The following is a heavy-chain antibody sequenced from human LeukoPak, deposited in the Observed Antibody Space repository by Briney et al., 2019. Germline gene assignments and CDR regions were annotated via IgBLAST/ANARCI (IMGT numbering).Heavy chain of an antibody. CDR2: ISYSGST. V-gene: IGHV4-59*01. Sequence: SETLSLTCTVSGRSISDYSWSWIRPPPGERLEWIGYISYSGSTDYNPSLKSRVTMSVDTSKSQFSLKLNSVTPADTAIYYCTRDRRDGYNYVDYWGQGTLVTVSS. D-gene: IGHD5-24*01. CDR1: GRSISDYS. J-gene: IGHJ4*02. CDR3: TRDRRDGYNYVDY.